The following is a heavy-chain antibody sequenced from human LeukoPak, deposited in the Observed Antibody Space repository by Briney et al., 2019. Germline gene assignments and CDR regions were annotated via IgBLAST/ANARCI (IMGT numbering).Heavy chain of an antibody. CDR1: GFTFSSYA. CDR3: AKGDTINYYYDSSGGESEFDY. V-gene: IGHV3-30*04. J-gene: IGHJ4*02. CDR2: ISYDGSNK. D-gene: IGHD3-22*01. Sequence: QPGGSLRLSCAASGFTFSSYAMHWVRQAPGKGLEWVAVISYDGSNKYYADSVKGRFTISRDNSKNTLYLQMNSLRAEDTAVYYCAKGDTINYYYDSSGGESEFDYWGQGTLVTVSS.